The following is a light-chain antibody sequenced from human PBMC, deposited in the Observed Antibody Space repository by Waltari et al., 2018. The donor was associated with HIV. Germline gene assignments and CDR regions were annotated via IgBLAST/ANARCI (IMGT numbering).Light chain of an antibody. J-gene: IGKJ3*01. Sequence: TQSPGTLSLFPGEGATLSCRASLTLSSRYLAWYQQRPGQAPRLLIYNASNRAAGIPERFSGSGSGTDFTLTISRLEPEDFAVYYCQQYARSPFTFGPGTKVDFK. CDR1: LTLSSRY. V-gene: IGKV3-20*01. CDR3: QQYARSPFT. CDR2: NAS.